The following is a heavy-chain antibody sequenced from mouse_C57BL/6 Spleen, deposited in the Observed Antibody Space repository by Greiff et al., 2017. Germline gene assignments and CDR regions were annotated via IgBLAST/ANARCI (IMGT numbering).Heavy chain of an antibody. CDR2: ISSGSSTI. D-gene: IGHD1-1*01. CDR1: GFTFSDYG. CDR3: ARELGYGSSYAMDY. Sequence: EVKLMESGGGLVKPGGSLKLSCAASGFTFSDYGMHWVRQAPEKGLEWVAYISSGSSTIYYADTVKGRFTISRDNAKNTLFLQMTSLRAEDTAMYYCARELGYGSSYAMDYWGQGTSVTVSS. J-gene: IGHJ4*01. V-gene: IGHV5-17*01.